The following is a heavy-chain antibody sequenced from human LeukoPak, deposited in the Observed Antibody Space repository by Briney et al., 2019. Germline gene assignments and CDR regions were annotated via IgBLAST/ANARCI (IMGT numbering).Heavy chain of an antibody. Sequence: SETLSLTCTVSGGSISSSSYSWGWIRQPPGKGLEWIGSIYYSGSTYYNPSLKSRVTISVDTSKNQFSLKLSSVTAADTAVYYCARVFRITMIVVVTPNSYYFDYWGQGTLVTVSP. J-gene: IGHJ4*02. V-gene: IGHV4-39*01. D-gene: IGHD3-22*01. CDR3: ARVFRITMIVVVTPNSYYFDY. CDR1: GGSISSSSYS. CDR2: IYYSGST.